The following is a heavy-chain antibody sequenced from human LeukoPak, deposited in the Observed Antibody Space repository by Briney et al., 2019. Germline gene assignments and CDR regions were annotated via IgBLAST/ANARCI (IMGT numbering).Heavy chain of an antibody. D-gene: IGHD3/OR15-3a*01. CDR3: ARHWTGYYYYGMDV. CDR1: GDSIISSSHY. Sequence: SETLSLTCTVFGDSIISSSHYWGWIRQPPGKGLEWIGSIYYSGSTHFNPSLQSRVTMSVDASKNQFSLKLSSVTAADTAGYYCARHWTGYYYYGMDVWGQGTTVTVSS. V-gene: IGHV4-39*01. CDR2: IYYSGST. J-gene: IGHJ6*02.